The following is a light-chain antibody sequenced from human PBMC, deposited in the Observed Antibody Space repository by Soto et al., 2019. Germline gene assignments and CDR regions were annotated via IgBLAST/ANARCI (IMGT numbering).Light chain of an antibody. CDR1: SSDVGGYNY. CDR3: GSYTSSSTWV. V-gene: IGLV2-14*01. CDR2: EVS. Sequence: QSALTQPASVSGSPGQSITISCTGTSSDVGGYNYVSWYQQHPGKAPKLMIYEVSNRPSGVSNLFSGSKSGNTASPTISGRQAEDEADYYCGSYTSSSTWVFGGGTQLTVL. J-gene: IGLJ3*02.